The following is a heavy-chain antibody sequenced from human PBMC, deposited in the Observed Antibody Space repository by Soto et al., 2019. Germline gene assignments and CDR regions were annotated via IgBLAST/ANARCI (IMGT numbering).Heavy chain of an antibody. CDR3: ARAPFGGSFYPFDY. CDR2: INPSSGGT. J-gene: IGHJ4*02. Sequence: ASVKVSCKASGYTFTNYYIHWVRQAPGQGLEWTGIINPSSGGTKYAQNFQVRVTMTRDTSSNSSYMELSSLTSDDTAVYFCARAPFGGSFYPFDYWGPGTLVTVSS. CDR1: GYTFTNYY. V-gene: IGHV1-46*01. D-gene: IGHD1-26*01.